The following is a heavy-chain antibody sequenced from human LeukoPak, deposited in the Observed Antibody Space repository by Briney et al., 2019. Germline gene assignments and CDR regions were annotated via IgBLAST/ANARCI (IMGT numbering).Heavy chain of an antibody. Sequence: GGSPRLSCVASGFTFSSYNMNWVRQAPGKGLEWVSYISSSSSTIYYADSVKGRFTISRDNAKNSLYLQMNSLRAEDTAVYYCARVISSTSRVVDYWGQGTLVTVSS. V-gene: IGHV3-48*01. D-gene: IGHD2-2*01. CDR3: ARVISSTSRVVDY. CDR1: GFTFSSYN. CDR2: ISSSSSTI. J-gene: IGHJ4*02.